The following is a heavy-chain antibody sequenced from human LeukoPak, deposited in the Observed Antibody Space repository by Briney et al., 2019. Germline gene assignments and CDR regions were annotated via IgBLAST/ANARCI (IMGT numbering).Heavy chain of an antibody. CDR1: GFTFSYSA. Sequence: GGSLRLSCAASGFTFSYSAMSWVRQAPGKGLEWVSAISGRGINTYYADSVKGRFTISRHNSKNTLYLQMNSLRAEDTAVYYCAREVGGSAFDIWGQGTMVTVSS. D-gene: IGHD3-16*01. J-gene: IGHJ3*02. CDR2: ISGRGINT. V-gene: IGHV3-23*01. CDR3: AREVGGSAFDI.